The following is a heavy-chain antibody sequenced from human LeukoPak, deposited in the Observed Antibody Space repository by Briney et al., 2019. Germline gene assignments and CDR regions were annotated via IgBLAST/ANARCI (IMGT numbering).Heavy chain of an antibody. CDR3: ARAGYCSSTSCSFDY. D-gene: IGHD2-2*01. CDR1: GYSFTSYW. Sequence: GESLKISCKASGYSFTSYWIAWVRQLPGKGLEWMGIIYPGDSDTRYSPSFQGQVTISADKSISTAYLQWSSLKASDTAMYYCARAGYCSSTSCSFDYWGQGTLVTVSS. CDR2: IYPGDSDT. V-gene: IGHV5-51*01. J-gene: IGHJ4*02.